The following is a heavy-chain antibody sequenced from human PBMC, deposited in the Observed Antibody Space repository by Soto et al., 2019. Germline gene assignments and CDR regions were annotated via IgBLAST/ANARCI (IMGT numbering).Heavy chain of an antibody. V-gene: IGHV3-74*01. Sequence: EVQLVESGGGLVQPGGSLRLSCAASGFTFSSYLMHWVRQVPGKGQVWVSRISGDGRSITYADSVKGRYTIYRDSAKNTLYLQMHSLIAVATAVYYCARVGYCKGDCYSDYWGQGTMVTVSS. CDR2: ISGDGRSI. J-gene: IGHJ4*02. CDR1: GFTFSSYL. CDR3: ARVGYCKGDCYSDY. D-gene: IGHD2-21*02.